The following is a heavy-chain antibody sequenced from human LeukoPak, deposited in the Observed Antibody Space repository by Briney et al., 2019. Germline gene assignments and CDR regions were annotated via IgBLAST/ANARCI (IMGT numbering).Heavy chain of an antibody. Sequence: SETLSLTCTVSGDSISSGSYFWGWIRQPPGKGLEWIGSIYHSGSTYYNPSLKSRVTISVDTSKNQFSLKLSSVTAADTAVYYCARDSLIYYYDSSGNDYWGQGTLVTVSS. CDR1: GDSISSGSYF. CDR3: ARDSLIYYYDSSGNDY. J-gene: IGHJ4*02. V-gene: IGHV4-39*07. D-gene: IGHD3-22*01. CDR2: IYHSGST.